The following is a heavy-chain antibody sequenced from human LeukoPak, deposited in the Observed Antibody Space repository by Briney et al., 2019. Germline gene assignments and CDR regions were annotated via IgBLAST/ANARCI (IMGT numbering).Heavy chain of an antibody. V-gene: IGHV3-33*01. J-gene: IGHJ1*01. CDR3: ARDLAVAGTYYQFQH. CDR2: IWYDGTSK. Sequence: GGSLRLSCAASGFSLSAYGVHWVRQAPGKGLEWVAVIWYDGTSKDYADSVKGRFTFSRDNAKNSLYLQMNSLRAEDTAVYYCARDLAVAGTYYQFQHWGQGTLVTVSS. D-gene: IGHD6-19*01. CDR1: GFSLSAYG.